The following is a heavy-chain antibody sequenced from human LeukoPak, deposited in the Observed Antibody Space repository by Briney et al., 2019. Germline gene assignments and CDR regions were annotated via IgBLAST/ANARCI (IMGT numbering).Heavy chain of an antibody. V-gene: IGHV4-30-4*07. J-gene: IGHJ4*02. Sequence: SQTLSLTCAVSGGSISSGGYSWSWIRQPPGKGLEWVSYIYYTGSTNYNPSLKSRVTISVDMSKNQFSLKLSSVTAADTAVYYCAGSLLDGYNFDFWGQGTLVTVSS. D-gene: IGHD5-24*01. CDR3: AGSLLDGYNFDF. CDR2: IYYTGST. CDR1: GGSISSGGYS.